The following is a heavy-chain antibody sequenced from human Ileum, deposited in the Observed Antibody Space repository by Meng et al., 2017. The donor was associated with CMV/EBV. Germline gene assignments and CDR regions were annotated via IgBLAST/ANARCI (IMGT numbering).Heavy chain of an antibody. CDR1: GFTFSSYW. CDR3: ASPSSSSGLDV. D-gene: IGHD6-6*01. Sequence: GESLKISCAASGFTFSSYWMHWVRQAPGKGLEWVSYISSSGNTIYYADSVKGRFTISRDNAKNSLYLQMNSLRAEDTAVYYCASPSSSSGLDVWGQGTTVTVSS. J-gene: IGHJ6*02. CDR2: ISSSGNTI. V-gene: IGHV3-48*04.